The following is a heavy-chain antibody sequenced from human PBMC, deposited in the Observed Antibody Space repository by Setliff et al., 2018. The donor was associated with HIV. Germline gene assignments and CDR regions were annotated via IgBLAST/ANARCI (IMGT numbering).Heavy chain of an antibody. CDR1: GGSFSGYY. J-gene: IGHJ6*02. Sequence: LSLTCTVYGGSFSGYYWSWIRQPAGKGLEWIGYIYSSGSTNYNPSLKSRVTISVDTSKNQFSLKLSSVTAADTAVYYCARPGSSSYYYAMDVWGLGTTVTVSS. CDR2: IYSSGST. D-gene: IGHD3-10*01. CDR3: ARPGSSSYYYAMDV. V-gene: IGHV4-59*01.